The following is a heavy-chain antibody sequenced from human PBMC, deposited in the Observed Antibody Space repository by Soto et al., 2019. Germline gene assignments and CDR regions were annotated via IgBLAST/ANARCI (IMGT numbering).Heavy chain of an antibody. D-gene: IGHD3-10*01. CDR1: GFTCDDYA. J-gene: IGHJ4*02. V-gene: IGHV3-9*01. CDR3: AEGASSTVCYRNYY. CDR2: ISWNSCNL. Sequence: EVQLVESGGGWVQPGRSLRLSCAASGFTCDDYAMHWVRQGPWKGLEWGSSISWNSCNLGYAESVKGRFTISSDNGKNSLYRQTKSLSDAVTAVYYCAEGASSTVCYRNYYRGQGTLATFSS.